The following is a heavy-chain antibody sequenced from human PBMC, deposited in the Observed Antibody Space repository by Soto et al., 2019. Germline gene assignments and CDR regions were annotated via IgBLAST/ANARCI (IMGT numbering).Heavy chain of an antibody. CDR1: GFTFSSYG. J-gene: IGHJ5*02. CDR3: AKDSDTRGPAAMIRHNWFDP. D-gene: IGHD2-2*01. Sequence: PGGSLRLSCAASGFTFSSYGMHWVRQAPGKGLEWVAVISYDGSNKYYADSVKGRFTISRDNSKNTLYLQMNSLRAEDTAVYYCAKDSDTRGPAAMIRHNWFDPWGQGTLVTVSS. CDR2: ISYDGSNK. V-gene: IGHV3-30*18.